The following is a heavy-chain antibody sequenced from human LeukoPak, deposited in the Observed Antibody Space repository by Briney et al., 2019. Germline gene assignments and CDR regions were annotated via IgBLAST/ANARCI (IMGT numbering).Heavy chain of an antibody. CDR1: GFTFSSYS. J-gene: IGHJ3*02. CDR2: ISSSSSSYI. D-gene: IGHD3-10*01. Sequence: GGSLRLSCAASGFTFSSYSMNWVRQAPGKGLEWVSSISSSSSSYIYYTDSVKGRFTISRDNAKNTLYLQMNSLRAEDTAVYYCAKVKGRSGWNAFDIWGQGTMVTVSS. CDR3: AKVKGRSGWNAFDI. V-gene: IGHV3-21*04.